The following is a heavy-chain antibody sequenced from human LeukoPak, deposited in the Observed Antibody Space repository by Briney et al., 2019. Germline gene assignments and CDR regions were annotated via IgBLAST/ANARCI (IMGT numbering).Heavy chain of an antibody. CDR1: GFIFSSYW. D-gene: IGHD3-22*01. J-gene: IGHJ4*02. Sequence: PGGSLRLSCAASGFIFSSYWMSWVRQAPGKGLEWVASIKEDGTETYFVDSVKGRFTISRDNAKNSLYLQMNSLRAEDTAVYFCAREGDYDPDYWGQGTLVTVSS. V-gene: IGHV3-7*01. CDR2: IKEDGTET. CDR3: AREGDYDPDY.